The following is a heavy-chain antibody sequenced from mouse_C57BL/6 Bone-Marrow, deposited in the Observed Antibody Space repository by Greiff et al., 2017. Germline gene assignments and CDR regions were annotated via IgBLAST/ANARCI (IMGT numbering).Heavy chain of an antibody. CDR1: GYSITSGYY. CDR2: ISYDGSN. J-gene: IGHJ4*01. V-gene: IGHV3-6*01. CDR3: ARGLDYGLTDYAMDY. D-gene: IGHD1-1*02. Sequence: VQLQQSGPGLVKPSQSLSLTCSVTGYSITSGYYWNWIRQFPGNKLEWMGYISYDGSNNYNPSLKNRISITRDTSKNQFFLKLNSVTTEDTATYYCARGLDYGLTDYAMDYWGQGTSGTVSS.